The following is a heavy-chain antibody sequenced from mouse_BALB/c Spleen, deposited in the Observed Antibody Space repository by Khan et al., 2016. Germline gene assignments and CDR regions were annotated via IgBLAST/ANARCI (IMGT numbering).Heavy chain of an antibody. CDR2: ISYDGNN. CDR3: SSGCSYDYDAALFAY. J-gene: IGHJ3*01. Sequence: VQLKESGPGLVKPSQSLTLTCSVTGYSINNGYYWNWIRQFQGNILEWVGNISYDGNNNYIQSPKNRISITRATTKNQLFLKLNAVTTDDTATYNCSSGCSYDYDAALFAYWCQGTLVTVSA. V-gene: IGHV3-6*02. CDR1: GYSINNGYY. D-gene: IGHD2-4*01.